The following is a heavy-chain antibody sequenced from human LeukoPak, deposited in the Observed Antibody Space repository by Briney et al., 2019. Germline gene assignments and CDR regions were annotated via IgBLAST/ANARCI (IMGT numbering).Heavy chain of an antibody. CDR1: GGTFSSYA. D-gene: IGHD3-9*01. J-gene: IGHJ5*02. CDR2: IIPIFGTA. V-gene: IGHV1-69*05. CDR3: ARGRILTGYHNWFDP. Sequence: SVKVSCKASGGTFSSYAISWVRQAPGQGLEWVGGIIPIFGTANYAQKFQGRVTITTDESTSTAYMELSSLRSEDTAVYYCARGRILTGYHNWFDPWGQGTLVTVSS.